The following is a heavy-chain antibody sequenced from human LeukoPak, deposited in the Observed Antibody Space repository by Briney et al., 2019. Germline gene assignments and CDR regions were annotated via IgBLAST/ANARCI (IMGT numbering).Heavy chain of an antibody. CDR3: ARGYSSSWYFSNYYYYMDV. J-gene: IGHJ6*03. D-gene: IGHD6-13*01. CDR1: GGSFSGYY. Sequence: PSETLSLTCAVYGGSFSGYYWSWIRQPPGKGLEWIGEINHSGGTNYNPSLKSRVTISVDTSKNQFSLKLSSVTAADTAVYYCARGYSSSWYFSNYYYYMDVWGKGTTVTVSS. V-gene: IGHV4-34*01. CDR2: INHSGGT.